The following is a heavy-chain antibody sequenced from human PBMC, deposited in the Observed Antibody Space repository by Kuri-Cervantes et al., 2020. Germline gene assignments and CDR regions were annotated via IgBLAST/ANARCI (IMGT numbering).Heavy chain of an antibody. Sequence: ASVKVSCKVSGYTLTELSMHWVRQAPGKGLEWMGWMNPNSGNTGYAQKFQGRVTMTRNTSISTAYMELSSLKASDTAMYYCARRNDILTGYYNLGAFDIWGQGTMVTVSS. J-gene: IGHJ3*02. D-gene: IGHD3-9*01. CDR3: ARRNDILTGYYNLGAFDI. CDR2: MNPNSGNT. CDR1: GYTLTELS. V-gene: IGHV1-8*01.